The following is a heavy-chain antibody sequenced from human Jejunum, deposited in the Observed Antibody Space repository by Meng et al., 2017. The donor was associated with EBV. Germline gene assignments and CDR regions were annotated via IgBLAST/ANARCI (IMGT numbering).Heavy chain of an antibody. J-gene: IGHJ4*02. Sequence: CSSESKNPVASMKDCCRASGYTFTRYRIHWGRQAPGQGLEWMGWINTNTGDPTYAQGFTGRFVFSLDTSVSTAYLQISSLKTEDTAVYYCARGGESWYDDDYWGQGTLVTVSS. V-gene: IGHV7-4-1*02. CDR2: INTNTGDP. CDR1: GYTFTRYR. CDR3: ARGGESWYDDDY. D-gene: IGHD6-13*01.